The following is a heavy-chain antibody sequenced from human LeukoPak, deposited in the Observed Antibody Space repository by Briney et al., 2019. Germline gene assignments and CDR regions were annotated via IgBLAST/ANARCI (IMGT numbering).Heavy chain of an antibody. CDR1: GFAFSNSA. J-gene: IGHJ4*02. Sequence: GGSLRLSCAASGFAFSNSAMSWVRQAPGKGLQWVSGISVSGDSTYYADSVKGRFTISGDSSKNTLYLHMNSLRAEDTAVYYCAKGGDRDLYIRYFDYWGQGTLVTVSS. V-gene: IGHV3-23*01. CDR2: ISVSGDST. CDR3: AKGGDRDLYIRYFDY. D-gene: IGHD2-21*01.